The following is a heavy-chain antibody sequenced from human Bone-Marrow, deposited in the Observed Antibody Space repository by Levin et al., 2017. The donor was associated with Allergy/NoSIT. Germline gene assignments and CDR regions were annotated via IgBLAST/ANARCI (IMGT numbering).Heavy chain of an antibody. J-gene: IGHJ4*02. CDR3: AREASQVRLGIQYKPFDY. CDR1: GYTFTSYG. CDR2: ISAYNGNT. D-gene: IGHD3-10*01. Sequence: GESLKISCKASGYTFTSYGISWVRQAPGQGLEWMGWISAYNGNTNYAQKLQGRVTMTTDTSTSTAYMELRSLRSDDTAVYYCAREASQVRLGIQYKPFDYWGQGTLVTVSS. V-gene: IGHV1-18*01.